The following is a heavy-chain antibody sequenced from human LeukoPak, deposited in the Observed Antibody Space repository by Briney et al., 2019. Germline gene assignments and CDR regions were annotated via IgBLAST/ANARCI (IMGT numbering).Heavy chain of an antibody. CDR3: ARVARGDYYYYYMDV. J-gene: IGHJ6*03. V-gene: IGHV3-74*01. D-gene: IGHD3-10*01. CDR2: INNDGSST. Sequence: GGSLRLSCAASGFTFSSYWMHWVRQAPGKGLVWVSRINNDGSSTSYADSVQGRFTISRGNAKNTLYLQMNSLRAEDTALYYCARVARGDYYYYYMDVWGKGTTVTVSS. CDR1: GFTFSSYW.